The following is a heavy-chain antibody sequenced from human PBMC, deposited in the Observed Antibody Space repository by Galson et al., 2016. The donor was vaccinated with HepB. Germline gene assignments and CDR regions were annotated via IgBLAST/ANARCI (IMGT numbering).Heavy chain of an antibody. D-gene: IGHD6-19*01. J-gene: IGHJ6*02. CDR3: ARDDSGGWYSFHYGMDV. Sequence: ETLALTCTFSCSSIRGYYLSWIRQPPGKGLERIGYIYYSGRTNCNPYLKSRVTISLDTSKTQFSLKLRSVTAADTAVYYCARDDSGGWYSFHYGMDVWGQGTTVTVSS. V-gene: IGHV4-59*01. CDR2: IYYSGRT. CDR1: CSSIRGYY.